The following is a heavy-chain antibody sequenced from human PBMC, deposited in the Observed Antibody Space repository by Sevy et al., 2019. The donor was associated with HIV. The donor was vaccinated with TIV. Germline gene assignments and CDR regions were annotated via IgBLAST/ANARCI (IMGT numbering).Heavy chain of an antibody. Sequence: GGSLRLSCAASGFTFSDYYMSWIRQAPGKGLEWVSYISSSGSTIYYADSVKGRFTISRDNAKNSLYLQMNSLRAEDTVVCYCAGGYDYGSGIYYLVGGCGPWGQGTLVTVSS. D-gene: IGHD3-10*01. J-gene: IGHJ5*02. CDR3: AGGYDYGSGIYYLVGGCGP. CDR2: ISSSGSTI. V-gene: IGHV3-11*04. CDR1: GFTFSDYY.